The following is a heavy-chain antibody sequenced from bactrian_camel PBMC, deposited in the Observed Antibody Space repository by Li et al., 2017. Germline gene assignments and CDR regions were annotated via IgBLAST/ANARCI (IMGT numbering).Heavy chain of an antibody. D-gene: IGHD4*01. CDR3: AARIAIRGTYEYKY. V-gene: IGHV3S53*01. CDR2: LNIDGKT. Sequence: HVQLVESGGGSVPVGGSLRLSCVSSVGYVFSSHCMGWFLQAPGKEREGVAALNIDGKTTYADSVKGRFTISRDNAKNSAFLQMDSLNSEDTALYYCAARIAIRGTYEYKYWGRGTQVTVS. J-gene: IGHJ4*01. CDR1: GYVFSSHC.